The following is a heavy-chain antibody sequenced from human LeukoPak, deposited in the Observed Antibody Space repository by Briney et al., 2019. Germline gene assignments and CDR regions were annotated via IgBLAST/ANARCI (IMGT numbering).Heavy chain of an antibody. J-gene: IGHJ4*02. Sequence: GGSLRLSCAASGFTFDDYAMHWVRQAPGKGLEWVSGISWNSGSIGYADSVKGRFTISRDNAKNSLYLQMNSLRAEDTALYYCAKDISYDSSGYFDHWGQGTLVTVSS. CDR1: GFTFDDYA. CDR2: ISWNSGSI. CDR3: AKDISYDSSGYFDH. V-gene: IGHV3-9*01. D-gene: IGHD3-22*01.